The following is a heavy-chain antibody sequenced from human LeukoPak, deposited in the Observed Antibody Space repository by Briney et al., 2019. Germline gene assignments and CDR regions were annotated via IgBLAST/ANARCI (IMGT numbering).Heavy chain of an antibody. Sequence: KPSETLSLTCTVSGGSISSYYWSWIRQPPGKGLEWIGYIYYSGSTNYNPSLKSRVTISVDTSKNQFSLKLSSVTAADTAVYYCAREEVGYCSSTSCYNSAGTYYYYYMDVWGKGTTVTVSS. CDR2: IYYSGST. V-gene: IGHV4-59*12. D-gene: IGHD2-2*02. CDR1: GGSISSYY. J-gene: IGHJ6*03. CDR3: AREEVGYCSSTSCYNSAGTYYYYYMDV.